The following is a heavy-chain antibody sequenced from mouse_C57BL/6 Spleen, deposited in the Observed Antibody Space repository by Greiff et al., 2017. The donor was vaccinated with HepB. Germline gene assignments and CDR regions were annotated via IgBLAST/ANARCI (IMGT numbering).Heavy chain of an antibody. V-gene: IGHV5-4*01. CDR2: ISDGGSYT. CDR1: GFTFSSYA. J-gene: IGHJ2*01. CDR3: ARASIDY. Sequence: DVHLVESGGGLVKPGGSLKLSCAASGFTFSSYAMSWVRQTPEKRLEWVATISDGGSYTYYPDNVKGRFTISRDNAKNNLYLQMSHLKSEDTAMYYCARASIDYWGQGTTLTVSS.